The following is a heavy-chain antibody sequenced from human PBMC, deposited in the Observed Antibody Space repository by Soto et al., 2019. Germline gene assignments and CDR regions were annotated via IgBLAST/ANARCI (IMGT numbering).Heavy chain of an antibody. V-gene: IGHV4-30-2*01. CDR1: GGSISSGGYS. CDR2: IYHSGST. J-gene: IGHJ5*02. D-gene: IGHD4-17*01. Sequence: SETLSLTCAVSGGSISSGGYSWSWIRQPPGKGLEWIGYIYHSGSTYYNPSLKSRVTISVDRSKNQFSLKLSSVTAADTAVYYCAREIGRSPNWFDPWGQGTLVTVSS. CDR3: AREIGRSPNWFDP.